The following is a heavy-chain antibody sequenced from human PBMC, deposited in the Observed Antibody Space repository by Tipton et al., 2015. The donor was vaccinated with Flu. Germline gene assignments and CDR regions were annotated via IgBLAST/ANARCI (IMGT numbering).Heavy chain of an antibody. CDR3: ARVGAVTMVRGPAFDAFDI. Sequence: TLSLTCTVSGGSINRYYWSWIRQPPGKGLEWMGNIYYSGSTNYNPSLKSRVTISVDTSKNQFSLKLSSVTAADTAVYYCARVGAVTMVRGPAFDAFDIWGLGTMVAVSS. D-gene: IGHD3-10*01. J-gene: IGHJ3*02. CDR2: IYYSGST. V-gene: IGHV4-59*01. CDR1: GGSINRYY.